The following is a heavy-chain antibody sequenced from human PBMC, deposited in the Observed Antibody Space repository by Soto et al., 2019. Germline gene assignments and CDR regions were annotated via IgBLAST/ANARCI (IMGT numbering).Heavy chain of an antibody. Sequence: ASVKVSCKASGYAFPHYVINWVRQAPGHGLEWMGFSTHTGNTNYALNFQGRVVLTTDTSTSTAYMEVTSLRSDDTAVYYCARSGEHPLDYWGQGTPVTVSS. CDR1: GYAFPHYV. J-gene: IGHJ4*02. CDR2: STHTGNT. D-gene: IGHD1-26*01. CDR3: ARSGEHPLDY. V-gene: IGHV1-18*01.